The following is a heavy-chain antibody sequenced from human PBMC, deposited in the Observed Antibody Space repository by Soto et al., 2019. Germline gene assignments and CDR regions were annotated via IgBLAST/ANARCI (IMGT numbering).Heavy chain of an antibody. V-gene: IGHV3-74*01. Sequence: GGSLRLSCAASGFTFSSYWMHWVRQAPGKGLVWVSRIKGDGSETNYADSVKGRFTISRDNAKNTLYLQLNSLRAEDTAVYYCLRGNSGYGTIDYWGQGPRVTVST. D-gene: IGHD5-12*01. J-gene: IGHJ4*02. CDR1: GFTFSSYW. CDR2: IKGDGSET. CDR3: LRGNSGYGTIDY.